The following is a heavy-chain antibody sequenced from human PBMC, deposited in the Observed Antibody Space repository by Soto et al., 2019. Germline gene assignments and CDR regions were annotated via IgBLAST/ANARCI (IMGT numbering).Heavy chain of an antibody. CDR1: GYSVNNYY. J-gene: IGHJ4*02. CDR3: AKYRRTEAEGFTLDY. V-gene: IGHV4-59*02. CDR2: IYYTGST. D-gene: IGHD6-13*01. Sequence: SETLSLPCTVSGYSVNNYYWSWIRQPPGKRLEWIGCIYYTGSTTYNPSLETRVTMSVDTSKNQFSLKLNSVNAADTAVYYCAKYRRTEAEGFTLDYWGREPWSPSPQ.